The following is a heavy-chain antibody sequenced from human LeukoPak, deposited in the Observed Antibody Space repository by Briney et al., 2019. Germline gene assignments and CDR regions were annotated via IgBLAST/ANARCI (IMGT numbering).Heavy chain of an antibody. CDR2: ISSSSSTI. Sequence: GGSLRLSCAASGFTFSSYSMNWVRQAPGKGLEWVSYISSSSSTIYYADSVKGRFTISRDNAENSLYLQMNSLRAEDTAVYYCARGAYYDSSGYHFDYWGQGTLVTVSS. D-gene: IGHD3-22*01. J-gene: IGHJ4*02. CDR3: ARGAYYDSSGYHFDY. CDR1: GFTFSSYS. V-gene: IGHV3-48*01.